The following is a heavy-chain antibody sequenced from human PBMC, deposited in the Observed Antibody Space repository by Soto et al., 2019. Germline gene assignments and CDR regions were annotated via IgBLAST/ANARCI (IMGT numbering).Heavy chain of an antibody. CDR1: GDTFSFYT. J-gene: IGHJ4*02. Sequence: QVQLVQSGAELKKPGSSVKVSCKASGDTFSFYTINWVRQAPGLGLEWIGRVNPILSMSNYAQKFQGRVTMTADKPTSTAYMELRSLRSEDTAFYYCATSYSSGYRAFDYWGQGDLVTVSS. CDR2: VNPILSMS. D-gene: IGHD3-16*02. V-gene: IGHV1-69*02. CDR3: ATSYSSGYRAFDY.